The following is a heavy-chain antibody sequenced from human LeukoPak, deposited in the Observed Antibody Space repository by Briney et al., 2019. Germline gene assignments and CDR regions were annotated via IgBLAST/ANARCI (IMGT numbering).Heavy chain of an antibody. V-gene: IGHV4-59*12. D-gene: IGHD6-19*01. CDR3: ARDGRSSGWYGYFDL. J-gene: IGHJ2*01. CDR1: GGSISSYY. CDR2: IYYSGST. Sequence: SETLSLTCTVSGGSISSYYWSWIRQPPGKGLEWIGYIYYSGSTNYNPSLKSRVTISVDKSKNQFSLKLSSVTAADTAVYYCARDGRSSGWYGYFDLWGRGTLVTVS.